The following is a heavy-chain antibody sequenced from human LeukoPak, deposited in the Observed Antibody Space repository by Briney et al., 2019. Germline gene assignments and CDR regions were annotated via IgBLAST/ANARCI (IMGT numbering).Heavy chain of an antibody. D-gene: IGHD1-26*01. V-gene: IGHV1-69*13. CDR1: GYTFTSYY. CDR2: IIPIFGTA. J-gene: IGHJ5*02. Sequence: SVKVSCKASGYTFTSYYMHWVRQAPGQGLEWMGGIIPIFGTANYAQKFQGRVTITADESTSTAYTELSSLRSEDTAVYYCASQGGRFDPWGQGTLVTVSS. CDR3: ASQGGRFDP.